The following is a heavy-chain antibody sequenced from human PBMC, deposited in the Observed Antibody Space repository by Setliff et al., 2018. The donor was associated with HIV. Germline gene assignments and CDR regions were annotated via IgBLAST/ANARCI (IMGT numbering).Heavy chain of an antibody. CDR3: ARHSLGNIGDYIRIGAIDI. V-gene: IGHV4-39*01. CDR1: GASIITDPHY. D-gene: IGHD4-17*01. J-gene: IGHJ3*02. Sequence: SETLSLTCSVSGASIITDPHYWGWIRQSPGKGLEWIGNIFYGGNPHYSPSLKSRVTISMDTSRNQFSLKLTSMTAADTAVYYCARHSLGNIGDYIRIGAIDIWGQGTMVTVSS. CDR2: IFYGGNP.